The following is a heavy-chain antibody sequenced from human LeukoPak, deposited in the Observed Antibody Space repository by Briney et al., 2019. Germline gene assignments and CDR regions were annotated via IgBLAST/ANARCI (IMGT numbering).Heavy chain of an antibody. D-gene: IGHD6-6*01. J-gene: IGHJ6*03. V-gene: IGHV4-38-2*02. CDR2: IYHSGST. CDR3: ATCSSSSRYYYYYMDV. CDR1: GYSISSGDY. Sequence: PSETLSLTCTVSGYSISSGDYWGWIRQPPGKVLEWIGSIYHSGSTYYNPSLKSRVTISVDTSKNQFSLKLSSVTAADTAVYYCATCSSSSRYYYYYMDVWGKGTTVTASS.